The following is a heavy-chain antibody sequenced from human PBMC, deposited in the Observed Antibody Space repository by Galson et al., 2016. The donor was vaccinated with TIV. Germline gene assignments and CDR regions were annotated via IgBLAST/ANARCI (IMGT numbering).Heavy chain of an antibody. J-gene: IGHJ6*02. CDR2: ISAYNGNT. CDR3: AREYYYYAMDV. Sequence: TCKASGYTFTSYGINWVRQVPGQGLEWVGWISAYNGNTNYAQMLQGRVTMTTDTSTSTAYMELRSLRSDDPAVYYCAREYYYYAMDVWGQGTTVTVSS. CDR1: GYTFTSYG. V-gene: IGHV1-18*01.